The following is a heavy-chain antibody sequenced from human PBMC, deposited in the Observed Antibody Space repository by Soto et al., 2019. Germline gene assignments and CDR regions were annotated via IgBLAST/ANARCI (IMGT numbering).Heavy chain of an antibody. CDR3: ARGGGTILAPLP. V-gene: IGHV1-2*02. J-gene: IGHJ5*02. CDR2: INPNIGAT. D-gene: IGHD3-3*01. CDR1: GYTFTGYF. Sequence: QVQLVQSGAEVKKPGAAVKVSCRASGYTFTGYFMHWVRQAPGQGLEWIGWINPNIGATKYAQKFQGRVTLSRDTSIRTAYMELSGLRSDDTAVYYCARGGGTILAPLPWGQGTLVTVSS.